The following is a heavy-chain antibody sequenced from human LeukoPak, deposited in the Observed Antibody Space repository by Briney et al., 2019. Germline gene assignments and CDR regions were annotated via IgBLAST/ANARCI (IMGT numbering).Heavy chain of an antibody. CDR2: ISSTATYI. Sequence: GGSLRLSCAASGFTFRSFSMNWVRQAPGKGLEWVSSISSTATYIYYADSLKGRFTISRDNAKNSLYLQMNSLRAEDTAVYYCARDLRPASCGMLRASCYYNDWYFDLWGRGTLVTVSS. V-gene: IGHV3-21*01. CDR3: ARDLRPASCGMLRASCYYNDWYFDL. CDR1: GFTFRSFS. J-gene: IGHJ2*01. D-gene: IGHD3-3*01.